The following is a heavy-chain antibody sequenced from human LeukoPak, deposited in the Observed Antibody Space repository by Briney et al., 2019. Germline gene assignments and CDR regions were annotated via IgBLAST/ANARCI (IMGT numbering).Heavy chain of an antibody. CDR1: GGSISSSSYY. J-gene: IGHJ6*03. D-gene: IGHD4-23*01. CDR3: ARGGGSYYMDV. V-gene: IGHV4-39*07. Sequence: SETLSLTCTVSGGSISSSSYYWDWIRQPPGKGLEWIGTFYHGGSTYYNPSLKSRVTISVDTSKNQFSLNLTSVTAADTAVYYCARGGGSYYMDVWGKGPTVTVSS. CDR2: FYHGGST.